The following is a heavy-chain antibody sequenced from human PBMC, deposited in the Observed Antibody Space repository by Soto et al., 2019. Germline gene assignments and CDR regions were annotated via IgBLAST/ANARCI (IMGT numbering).Heavy chain of an antibody. CDR3: ASEYSTSSSTGNYFDY. CDR2: VYYSGNT. Sequence: SETLSLTCTVSGGSVSRGSYSWSWIRQPPGKGLEWIGYVYYSGNTNHNPSLKSRVTMSLDTSKNQFSLKLSSVTAADTAVYYCASEYSTSSSTGNYFDYWGQGTLVTVSS. CDR1: GGSVSRGSYS. D-gene: IGHD6-6*01. V-gene: IGHV4-61*01. J-gene: IGHJ4*02.